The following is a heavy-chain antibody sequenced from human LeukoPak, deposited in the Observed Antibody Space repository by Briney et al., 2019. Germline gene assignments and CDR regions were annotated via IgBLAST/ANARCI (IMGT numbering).Heavy chain of an antibody. CDR2: ISGSGGST. Sequence: GGSLRLSCAASGFTFSSYAMSWVRQAPGKGLEWVSAISGSGGSTYYADSVKGRFTISRDNSKNTLYLQMNSLKTEDTAVYYCTRHKSYGSGSYLYSWGQGTLVTVSS. CDR1: GFTFSSYA. J-gene: IGHJ4*02. D-gene: IGHD3-10*01. CDR3: TRHKSYGSGSYLYS. V-gene: IGHV3-23*01.